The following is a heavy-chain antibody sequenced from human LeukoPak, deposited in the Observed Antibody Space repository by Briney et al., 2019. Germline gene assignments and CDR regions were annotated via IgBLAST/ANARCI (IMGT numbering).Heavy chain of an antibody. J-gene: IGHJ4*02. D-gene: IGHD1-26*01. CDR1: GGPFATYA. CDR3: AKIGSSHDFDY. Sequence: ASVKVSCTASGGPFATYASSWVRQAPGQGLEWVGGIIPIFGIATYAQKFQGRVTITADESTNTAYMELSSLEFEDTAVYYCAKIGSSHDFDYWGQGTLITVSS. CDR2: IIPIFGIA. V-gene: IGHV1-69*13.